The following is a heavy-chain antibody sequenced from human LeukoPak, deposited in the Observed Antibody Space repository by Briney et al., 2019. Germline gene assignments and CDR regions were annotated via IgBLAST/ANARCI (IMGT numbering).Heavy chain of an antibody. CDR3: AREGGPYRPLDY. J-gene: IGHJ4*02. Sequence: PSETLSLTCTVSGGSISSYYWSWIRQPAGKGLEWIGEIYHSGSTNYNPSLKSRVAISVGKSENHISLKLTSVTAADTAVYYCAREGGPYRPLDYSGQGTLVTVAS. V-gene: IGHV4-59*12. CDR1: GGSISSYY. CDR2: IYHSGST.